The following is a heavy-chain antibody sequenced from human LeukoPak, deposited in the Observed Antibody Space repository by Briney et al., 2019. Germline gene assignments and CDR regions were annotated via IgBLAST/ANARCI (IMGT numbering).Heavy chain of an antibody. CDR2: TYYRSRWYN. CDR1: GDSVSSNNAA. Sequence: SQTLSLTCAISGDSVSSNNAAWNWTRQSPSRGLEWLGRTYYRSRWYNDYAVSVKSRVIISPDTSKNQFSLQLNSVTPEDTALYFCARDYASSKRGFYFYTDVWGKGTTVTVSS. V-gene: IGHV6-1*01. D-gene: IGHD3-10*01. J-gene: IGHJ6*03. CDR3: ARDYASSKRGFYFYTDV.